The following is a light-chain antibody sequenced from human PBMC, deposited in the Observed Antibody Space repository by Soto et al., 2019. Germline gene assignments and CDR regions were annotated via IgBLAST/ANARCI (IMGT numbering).Light chain of an antibody. CDR1: QSVSSSY. J-gene: IGKJ2*01. V-gene: IGKV3-20*01. CDR2: GAS. Sequence: EIVLTQSPGTLSLSPGDRATLSCRASQSVSSSYLAWYQQKPGQAPRLLIYGASSSATGIPDRFSGSGAGTDFTLTINRLEPEDFAVYYCQQYGSSPNTFGQGTKVEIE. CDR3: QQYGSSPNT.